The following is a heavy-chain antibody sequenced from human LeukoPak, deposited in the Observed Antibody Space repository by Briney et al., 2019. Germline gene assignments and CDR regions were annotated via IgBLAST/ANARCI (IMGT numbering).Heavy chain of an antibody. J-gene: IGHJ4*02. CDR1: DGSISNSF. D-gene: IGHD4-23*01. CDR3: ANSYDGKIVPFDN. CDR2: IHTSGST. Sequence: SETLSLTCTVPDGSISNSFWNWVRQPPGKGLEWIAYIHTSGSTNYNPAFKSRVTLSVDTSKSQFSLSLNSVTASDTAVYYCANSYDGKIVPFDNWGQGTLVTVSS. V-gene: IGHV4-4*09.